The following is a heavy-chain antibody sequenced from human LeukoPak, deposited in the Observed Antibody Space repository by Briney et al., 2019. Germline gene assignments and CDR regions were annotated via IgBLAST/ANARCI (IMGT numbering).Heavy chain of an antibody. J-gene: IGHJ4*02. CDR1: GHTFTGYY. CDR2: IHPNSGGT. Sequence: ASLKVSCKASGHTFTGYYFYWVRQAPGQGLEWMGWIHPNSGGTNYAQKFKGRVTMTTDTSTRTAYMELRSLRSNDTAVYYCARRWGQWFGESHGPDYCGQGTLVTVSS. D-gene: IGHD3-10*01. V-gene: IGHV1-2*02. CDR3: ARRWGQWFGESHGPDY.